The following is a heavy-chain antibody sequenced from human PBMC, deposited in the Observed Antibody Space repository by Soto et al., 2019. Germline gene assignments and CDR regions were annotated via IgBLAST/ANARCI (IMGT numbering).Heavy chain of an antibody. V-gene: IGHV3-21*01. D-gene: IGHD3-22*01. CDR3: ARDLGYYDSSGRRSAFDI. Sequence: EVQLVESGGGLVKPGGSLRLSCAASGFTFSSYSMNWVRQAPGKGLEWVSSISSSSSYIYYADSVKGRFTISRDNAKYSRYLQMNSLRAEDTAVYYCARDLGYYDSSGRRSAFDIWGQGTMVTVSS. CDR2: ISSSSSYI. CDR1: GFTFSSYS. J-gene: IGHJ3*02.